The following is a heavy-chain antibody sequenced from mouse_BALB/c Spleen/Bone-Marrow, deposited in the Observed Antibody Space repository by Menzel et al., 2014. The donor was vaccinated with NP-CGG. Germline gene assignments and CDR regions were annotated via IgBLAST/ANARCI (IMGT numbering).Heavy chain of an antibody. CDR1: GYAFTNYW. Sequence: QVQLQQSGTELVRPGTSVKIFCKASGYAFTNYWLGWVKQRPGHGLEWIGDIYPGSGNTYYNEMFKGKATLTADKSSSTAYMQLSGLTPEDSAVYFCTRRRSLGYWGQGTTLTVSS. V-gene: IGHV1-63*01. CDR3: TRRRSLGY. J-gene: IGHJ2*01. CDR2: IYPGSGNT.